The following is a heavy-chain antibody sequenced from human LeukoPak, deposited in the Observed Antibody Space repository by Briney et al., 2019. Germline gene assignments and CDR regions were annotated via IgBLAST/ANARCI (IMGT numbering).Heavy chain of an antibody. Sequence: PSETLSLTCTVSGGSISSYYWSWIRQPAGKGLEWIGRIYTSGSTNYNPSLKSRVTMSVDTSKNQFSLKLSSVTAADTAVYYCARDRAVCSSTSCLTYFDYWGQGTLVTVSS. V-gene: IGHV4-4*07. CDR1: GGSISSYY. J-gene: IGHJ4*02. CDR2: IYTSGST. D-gene: IGHD2-2*01. CDR3: ARDRAVCSSTSCLTYFDY.